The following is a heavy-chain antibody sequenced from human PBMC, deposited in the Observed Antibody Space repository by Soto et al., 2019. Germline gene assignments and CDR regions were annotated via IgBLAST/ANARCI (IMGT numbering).Heavy chain of an antibody. V-gene: IGHV3-53*01. J-gene: IGHJ4*02. D-gene: IGHD4-17*01. CDR1: GFTVSSNY. CDR2: IYSGGST. Sequence: PGGSLRLSXAASGFTVSSNYMSWVRQAPGKGLEWVSVIYSGGSTYYADSVKGRFTISRDNSKNTLYLQMSSLRAEDTAVYYCARGPHHDYSFDYWGQGTLVTVSS. CDR3: ARGPHHDYSFDY.